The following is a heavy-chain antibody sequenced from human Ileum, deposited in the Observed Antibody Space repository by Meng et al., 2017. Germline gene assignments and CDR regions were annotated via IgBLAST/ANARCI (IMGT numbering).Heavy chain of an antibody. V-gene: IGHV1-69*13. J-gene: IGHJ5*02. D-gene: IGHD2-2*01. CDR2: IIPGTT. Sequence: SVKVSCKASGGTFSGFAVSWVRQAPGQGLDWMGGIIPGTTKNAQIFQGRVSMTADESTSTAYLELRSLRSEDTAVYYCARGGVSYQLLPRLLSWGQGTLVTVSS. CDR3: ARGGVSYQLLPRLLS. CDR1: GGTFSGFA.